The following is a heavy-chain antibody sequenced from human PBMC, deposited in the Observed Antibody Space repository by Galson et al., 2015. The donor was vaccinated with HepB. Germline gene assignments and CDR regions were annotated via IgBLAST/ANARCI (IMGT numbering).Heavy chain of an antibody. J-gene: IGHJ5*01. CDR2: INTDTGNP. Sequence: SCKASGYIFSTYALNWVREAPGQGLEWMGGINTDTGNPTYAQAFTGRFVFSLDTSVTTAYLQISSLQPEDTAVYYCARTPYYGSGNYYNIWFDSWGQGTLVTVSS. CDR1: GYIFSTYA. CDR3: ARTPYYGSGNYYNIWFDS. V-gene: IGHV7-4-1*02. D-gene: IGHD3-10*01.